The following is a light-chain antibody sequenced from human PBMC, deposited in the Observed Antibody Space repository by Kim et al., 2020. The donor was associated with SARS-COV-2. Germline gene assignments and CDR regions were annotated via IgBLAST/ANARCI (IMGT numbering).Light chain of an antibody. Sequence: QSVPTQPPSVSGAPGQRVVISCTGSTSNIGAGSDVHWYQQLPGTAPKLLICANSDRPSGVPDRFSGSKSDTSASLAITGLQVEDETDYYCQSYDSNLSGWVFGGGTQLTVL. V-gene: IGLV1-40*01. J-gene: IGLJ3*02. CDR1: TSNIGAGSD. CDR3: QSYDSNLSGWV. CDR2: ANS.